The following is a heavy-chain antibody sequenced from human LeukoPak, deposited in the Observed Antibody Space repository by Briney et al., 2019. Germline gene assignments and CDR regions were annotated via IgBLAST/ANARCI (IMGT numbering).Heavy chain of an antibody. CDR1: GGSFSGYY. D-gene: IGHD3-3*01. J-gene: IGHJ4*02. CDR3: ARHYDFWSGYSTTYYFDY. V-gene: IGHV4-34*01. CDR2: INHSGST. Sequence: SETLSLTCAVYGGSFSGYYWSWIRQPPGKGLEWIGEINHSGSTNYNPSLKSRVTISVDTSKNQFSLKLSSVTAADTAVYYCARHYDFWSGYSTTYYFDYWGQGTLVTVS.